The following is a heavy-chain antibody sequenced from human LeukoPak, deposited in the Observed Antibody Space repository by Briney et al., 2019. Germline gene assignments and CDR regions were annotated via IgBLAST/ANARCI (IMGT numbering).Heavy chain of an antibody. CDR3: ARVYGAGSYGYYYYYGMDV. V-gene: IGHV3-74*01. CDR1: GFSVSSAC. CDR2: NNIDGRST. Sequence: GASLSLACAVSGFSVSSACTECASHQPRGWRVWVLCNNIDGRSTSNPGCVKGRFTISRDNAKNTPYLQMNSLRAEDTAVYYCARVYGAGSYGYYYYYGMDVWGKGTTVTVSS. D-gene: IGHD3-10*01. J-gene: IGHJ6*04.